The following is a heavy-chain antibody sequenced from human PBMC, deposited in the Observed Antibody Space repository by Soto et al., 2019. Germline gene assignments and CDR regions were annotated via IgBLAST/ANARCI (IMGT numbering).Heavy chain of an antibody. Sequence: ASVKVSCKASGYIFSDFYIHWVRQAPGQGLEWMGWTNPDSGDTDDAQLFQGRVTMTCDTSITTAYMELTRLRSDDTAVYYCVRDYYTSSAWFDLWGQGTLVTVSS. CDR1: GYIFSDFY. CDR2: TNPDSGDT. D-gene: IGHD3-10*01. V-gene: IGHV1-2*02. J-gene: IGHJ5*02. CDR3: VRDYYTSSAWFDL.